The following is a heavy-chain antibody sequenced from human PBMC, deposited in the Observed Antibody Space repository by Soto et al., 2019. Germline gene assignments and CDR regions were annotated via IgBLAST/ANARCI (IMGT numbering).Heavy chain of an antibody. CDR1: GYSFTSYW. V-gene: IGHV5-10-1*01. Sequence: GESLKISCKGSGYSFTSYWISWVRQMPGKGLEWMGRIDPSDSYTTYSPSFQGHVTISADKSISTAYLQWSSLKASDTAMYYCARVGVWEGITMVRGDLNYYYGMDVWGQGTTVTVSS. CDR3: ARVGVWEGITMVRGDLNYYYGMDV. J-gene: IGHJ6*02. CDR2: IDPSDSYT. D-gene: IGHD3-10*01.